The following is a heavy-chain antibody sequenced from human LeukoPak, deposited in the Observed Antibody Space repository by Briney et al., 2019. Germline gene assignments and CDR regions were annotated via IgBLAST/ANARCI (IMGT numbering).Heavy chain of an antibody. Sequence: GGSLRLSCAASGFTFNTYGMSWVRQAPGKGLEWVSAISGGGGSTSYADSVKGRFTISRDNSKNTLYLQMNSLRAEDTAVYYCAKNDNYYFDYWGQGTLVTVSS. J-gene: IGHJ4*02. CDR3: AKNDNYYFDY. V-gene: IGHV3-23*01. D-gene: IGHD1-1*01. CDR2: ISGGGGST. CDR1: GFTFNTYG.